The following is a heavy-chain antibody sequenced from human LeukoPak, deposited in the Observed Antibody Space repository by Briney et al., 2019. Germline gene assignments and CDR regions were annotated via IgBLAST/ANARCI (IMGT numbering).Heavy chain of an antibody. Sequence: TGGSLRLSCAASGFTFSSYAMTWVRQAPGKGLEWVSALTGTGGSTYYADSVKGRFTISRDNSKNTLYLQMNSLRAEDTAVYYCAKDPRDIVVVPAAIGRSWFDPWGQGTLVTVSS. J-gene: IGHJ5*02. CDR2: LTGTGGST. V-gene: IGHV3-23*01. CDR3: AKDPRDIVVVPAAIGRSWFDP. CDR1: GFTFSSYA. D-gene: IGHD2-2*02.